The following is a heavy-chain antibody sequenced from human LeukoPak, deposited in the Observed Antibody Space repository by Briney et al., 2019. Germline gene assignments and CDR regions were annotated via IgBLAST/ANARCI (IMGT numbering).Heavy chain of an antibody. D-gene: IGHD2-2*01. CDR1: GYTFTGYY. Sequence: GGSLRLSFAASGYTFTGYYMHWVRQAPGQGLEWMGWINPNSGDTNYAQKFQGRVTMTRDTSISTAYMELSRLRSDDTAVYYCAGCNGITCYVYWGQGTLVTVSS. CDR2: INPNSGDT. J-gene: IGHJ4*02. CDR3: AGCNGITCYVY. V-gene: IGHV1-2*02.